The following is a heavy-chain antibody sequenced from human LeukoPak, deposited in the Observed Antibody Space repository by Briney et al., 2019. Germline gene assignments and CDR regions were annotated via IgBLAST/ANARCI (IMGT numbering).Heavy chain of an antibody. Sequence: GASVKVSCKASGYTFTSYYMHWVRQAPGQGLEWMGIIKPSGGSTSYAQKFQGRVTMTRDTSTSTVYMELSSLRSEDTAVYYCARDLVGAQSRDYWGQGTLVTVSS. CDR1: GYTFTSYY. J-gene: IGHJ4*02. V-gene: IGHV1-46*03. CDR3: ARDLVGAQSRDY. D-gene: IGHD1-26*01. CDR2: IKPSGGST.